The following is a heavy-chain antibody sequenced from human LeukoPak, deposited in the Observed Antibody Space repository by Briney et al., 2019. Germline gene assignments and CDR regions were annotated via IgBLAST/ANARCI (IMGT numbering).Heavy chain of an antibody. Sequence: PSETLSLTCTVSGGSIPTYYWSWIRQPPGRGLEWIGYIYFTGSTNYNPSLQGRVTISVDTSKNQFSLKLTSVTAADTAVYYCARHCASGTCAFDIWGQGTMVTVSS. V-gene: IGHV4-59*08. CDR1: GGSIPTYY. CDR3: ARHCASGTCAFDI. D-gene: IGHD6-13*01. J-gene: IGHJ3*02. CDR2: IYFTGST.